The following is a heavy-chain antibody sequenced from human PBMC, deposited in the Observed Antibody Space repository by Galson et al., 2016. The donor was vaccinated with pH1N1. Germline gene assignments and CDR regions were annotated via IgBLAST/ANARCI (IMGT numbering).Heavy chain of an antibody. Sequence: PALVKPTQTLTLTCTFSGFSLSTSGMCVSWIRQPPGKALEWLALIDWDDDKYYSTSLKTRLTISKDTSKNQVVLTMTNMDPVDTATYYCARFNYGDYVNYFYYWGQGTLVTVSS. CDR2: IDWDDDK. J-gene: IGHJ4*02. D-gene: IGHD4-17*01. CDR3: ARFNYGDYVNYFYY. V-gene: IGHV2-70*01. CDR1: GFSLSTSGMC.